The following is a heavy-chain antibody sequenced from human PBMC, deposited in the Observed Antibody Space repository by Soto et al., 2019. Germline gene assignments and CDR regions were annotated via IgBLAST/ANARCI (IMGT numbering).Heavy chain of an antibody. CDR3: ARYCSSTSCPSYWFDP. D-gene: IGHD2-2*01. J-gene: IGHJ5*02. V-gene: IGHV2-5*02. Sequence: GGWIRQPPGKALEWHARIYWDDDKRYSPSLKSRLTITKDTSKNQVVPTMTNMDPVDKATYYCARYCSSTSCPSYWFDPWGQGTLVTVSS. CDR2: IYWDDDK.